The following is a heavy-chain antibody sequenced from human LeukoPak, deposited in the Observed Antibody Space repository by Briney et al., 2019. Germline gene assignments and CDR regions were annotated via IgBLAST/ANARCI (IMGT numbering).Heavy chain of an antibody. CDR2: ISGSGGNT. D-gene: IGHD3-22*01. CDR1: GFTFSSHA. J-gene: IGHJ4*02. CDR3: VKDRYYYDASGARDYFEY. V-gene: IGHV3-23*01. Sequence: GGSLRLSCAASGFTFSSHAMSWVRQAPGKGLEWVSSISGSGGNTYYADSVKGRFTISRDNSKKTLTLQMHSLRAEDTAEYYCVKDRYYYDASGARDYFEYWGQGTLVTVSS.